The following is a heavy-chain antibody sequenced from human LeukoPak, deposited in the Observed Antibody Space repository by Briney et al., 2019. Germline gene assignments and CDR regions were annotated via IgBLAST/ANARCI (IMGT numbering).Heavy chain of an antibody. Sequence: ALVKVSCKASGYTSTGYYMHWVRQAPGQGLEWMGIINSSGGTTSYAQKFQGRVTMTRDTSTSTVYMELSSLRSEDTAVYYCARGGWCYFDYWGQGTLVTVSS. CDR3: ARGGWCYFDY. D-gene: IGHD6-19*01. J-gene: IGHJ4*02. CDR1: GYTSTGYY. V-gene: IGHV1-46*01. CDR2: INSSGGTT.